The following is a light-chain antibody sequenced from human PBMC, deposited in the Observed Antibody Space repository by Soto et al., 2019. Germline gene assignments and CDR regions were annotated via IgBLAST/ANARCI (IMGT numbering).Light chain of an antibody. V-gene: IGKV3-20*01. CDR2: DAS. J-gene: IGKJ4*01. Sequence: VVTNSSGPVSLSTGESATLSCKASQSVASNYLGWYQQKPGQAPRVFIFDASIRATGIPDRFSASGSGSDVTLTISRLETDDFAVYYCHQYDSLPLTFGGGTKVDIK. CDR3: HQYDSLPLT. CDR1: QSVASNY.